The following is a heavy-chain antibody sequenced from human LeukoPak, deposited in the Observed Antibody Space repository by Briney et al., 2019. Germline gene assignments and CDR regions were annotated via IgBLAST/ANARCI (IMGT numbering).Heavy chain of an antibody. J-gene: IGHJ4*02. CDR3: ASIVGATIIDY. CDR1: DDSITMYY. D-gene: IGHD1-26*01. V-gene: IGHV4-38-2*02. Sequence: SETLSLTCSVSDDSITMYYWTWIRQPPGKGLEWIGSIYYSGSTYYNPSLKSRVTISVDTSKNQFSLKLSSVTAADTAVYYCASIVGATIIDYWGQGTLVTVSS. CDR2: IYYSGST.